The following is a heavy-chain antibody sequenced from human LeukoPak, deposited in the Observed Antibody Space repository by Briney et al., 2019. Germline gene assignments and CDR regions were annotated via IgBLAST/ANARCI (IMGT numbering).Heavy chain of an antibody. CDR2: ISSSSSYI. Sequence: PGGSLRLSCAASGFTFSSYAMSWVRQAPGKGLEWVSSISSSSSYIYYADSVKGRFTISRDNAKNSLYLQMNSLRAEDTAVYYCASSPYCSSTSCYEWSFDYWGQGTLVTVSS. V-gene: IGHV3-21*01. CDR1: GFTFSSYA. J-gene: IGHJ4*02. CDR3: ASSPYCSSTSCYEWSFDY. D-gene: IGHD2-2*01.